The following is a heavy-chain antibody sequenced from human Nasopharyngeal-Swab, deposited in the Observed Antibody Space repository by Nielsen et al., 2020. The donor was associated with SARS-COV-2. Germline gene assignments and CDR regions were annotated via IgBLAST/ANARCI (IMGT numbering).Heavy chain of an antibody. V-gene: IGHV3-30-3*01. Sequence: GESLKISCAASGFTFSSYWMSWVRQAPGKGLEWVAVISYDGSNKYYADSVKGRFTISRDNSKNTLYLQMNSLRAEDTAVYYCARGLPAVAEYFDYWGQGTLVTVSS. CDR2: ISYDGSNK. CDR1: GFTFSSYW. D-gene: IGHD6-19*01. J-gene: IGHJ4*02. CDR3: ARGLPAVAEYFDY.